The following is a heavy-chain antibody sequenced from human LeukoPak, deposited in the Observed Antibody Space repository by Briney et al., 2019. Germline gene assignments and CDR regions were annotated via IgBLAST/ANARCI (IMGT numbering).Heavy chain of an antibody. Sequence: GGSLRLSCAASGFTFSSYAMSWVRQAPGKGLEWVSAISGSGGSTYYADSVKGRFTISRDNSKNTLYLQMNSLRAEDTAVYYCAKDILSYGGNSDWFDPWGQGTLVTVSS. CDR2: ISGSGGST. V-gene: IGHV3-23*01. CDR3: AKDILSYGGNSDWFDP. D-gene: IGHD4-23*01. CDR1: GFTFSSYA. J-gene: IGHJ5*02.